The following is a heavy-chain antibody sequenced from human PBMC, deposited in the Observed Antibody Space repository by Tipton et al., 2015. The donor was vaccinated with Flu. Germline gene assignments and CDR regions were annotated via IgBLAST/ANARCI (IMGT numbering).Heavy chain of an antibody. J-gene: IGHJ4*02. CDR1: GGSISSGGAY. V-gene: IGHV4-31*03. Sequence: TLSLTCTVSGGSISSGGAYWSWIRQHPGKGLEWIGCIYYTGSTYYNPSLESRLTISVDTSKNQFSLRMNSVTAADTAVYYCARANVYDGSGFYDDWGQGTLVTVSS. D-gene: IGHD3-22*01. CDR2: IYYTGST. CDR3: ARANVYDGSGFYDD.